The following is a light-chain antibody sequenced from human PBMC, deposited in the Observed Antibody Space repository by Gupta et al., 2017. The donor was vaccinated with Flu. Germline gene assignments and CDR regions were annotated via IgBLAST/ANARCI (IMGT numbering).Light chain of an antibody. CDR1: NSNIGSNS. CDR3: ADWDNDLDGVI. CDR2: SNY. V-gene: IGLV1-44*01. Sequence: QSVLSQPPSVSGTPGQSVTISCAGSNSNIGSNSVNWYQHSPGAAPRLLIYSNYERPSGVPDRFSASRSGTSASLTISGLQSEDEADYYCADWDNDLDGVIFGGGTKVTVL. J-gene: IGLJ2*01.